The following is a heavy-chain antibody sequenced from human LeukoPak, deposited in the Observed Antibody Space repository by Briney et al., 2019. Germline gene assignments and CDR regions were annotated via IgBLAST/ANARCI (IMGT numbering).Heavy chain of an antibody. CDR3: ASTLQNAWELPRDPFDI. J-gene: IGHJ3*02. V-gene: IGHV4-39*01. Sequence: PSETLSLACTVSGGSISSSSYYWGWIRQPPGKGLEWIGSIYYSGSTYYNPSLKSRVTISVDTSKNQFSLKLSSVTAADTAVYYCASTLQNAWELPRDPFDIWGQGTMVTVFS. CDR2: IYYSGST. D-gene: IGHD1-26*01. CDR1: GGSISSSSYY.